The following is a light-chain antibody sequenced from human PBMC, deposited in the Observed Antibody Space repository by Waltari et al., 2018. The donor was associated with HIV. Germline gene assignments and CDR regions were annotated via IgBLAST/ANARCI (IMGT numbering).Light chain of an antibody. Sequence: DIVMTQFPLSLHATAGEAAYISCRSGQSLLHINGYNYLDWYLQTPGQPPQLLIYLASNPASGIPLRFSGSGIGTEFTLEISTVKAEDVGTFYCMQGLQTPHTFGQGTKLQI. CDR2: LAS. V-gene: IGKV2-28*01. CDR3: MQGLQTPHT. J-gene: IGKJ2*01. CDR1: QSLLHINGYNY.